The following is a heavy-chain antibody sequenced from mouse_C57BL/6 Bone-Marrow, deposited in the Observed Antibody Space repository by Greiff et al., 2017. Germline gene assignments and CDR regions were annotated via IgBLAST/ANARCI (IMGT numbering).Heavy chain of an antibody. CDR2: IWGVGST. CDR1: GFSLTSYG. D-gene: IGHD1-1*01. Sequence: QVQLQQSGPGLVAPSQSLSITCTVSGFSLTSYGVDWVRQSPGKGLEWLGVIWGVGSTNYNSALKSRLSNSKDNSKSQVFLKMNSLQTDDTAMYYCATYYYGSFYAMDYWGQGTSVTVSS. CDR3: ATYYYGSFYAMDY. V-gene: IGHV2-6*01. J-gene: IGHJ4*01.